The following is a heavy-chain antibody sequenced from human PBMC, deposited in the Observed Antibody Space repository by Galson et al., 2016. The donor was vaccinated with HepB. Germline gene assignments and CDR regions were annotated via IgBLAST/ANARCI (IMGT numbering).Heavy chain of an antibody. CDR1: GDSVSSNSAA. J-gene: IGHJ5*01. Sequence: CAISGDSVSSNSAAWNWIRQSPSRGLEWLGRTYYRSRWYNDYAVSVKSRITINPATSKNQFSLQLNSVTPEDTAVYYCARTRPDSWDTVVSQYNWFDPWGQGTAVSVSS. V-gene: IGHV6-1*01. CDR3: ARTRPDSWDTVVSQYNWFDP. D-gene: IGHD4-23*01. CDR2: TYYRSRWYN.